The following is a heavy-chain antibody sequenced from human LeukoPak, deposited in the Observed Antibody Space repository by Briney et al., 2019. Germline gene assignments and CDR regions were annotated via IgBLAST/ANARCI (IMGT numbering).Heavy chain of an antibody. CDR1: GNSISSGDNY. D-gene: IGHD4-17*01. Sequence: SETLSLTCTVSGNSISSGDNYWSWIRQPAGKGLEWIGRIYTSGSTNYNPSLKSRVTISVDTSKNQFSLKLSSVTAADTAVYYCARLNGDYGDYYYYYYYMDVWGKGTTVTISS. J-gene: IGHJ6*03. CDR2: IYTSGST. V-gene: IGHV4-61*02. CDR3: ARLNGDYGDYYYYYYYMDV.